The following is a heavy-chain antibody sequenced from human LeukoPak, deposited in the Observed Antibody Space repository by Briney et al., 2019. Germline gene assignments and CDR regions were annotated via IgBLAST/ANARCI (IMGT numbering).Heavy chain of an antibody. D-gene: IGHD3-9*01. CDR1: GGSISSYY. CDR2: IYYSGST. V-gene: IGHV4-59*04. Sequence: SETLSLTCTVSGGSISSYYWSWIRQPPGKGLEWIGYIYYSGSTYYNPSLKSRVTISVDTSNNQFSLKLSSVTAADTAAYYCASPLTGSPDVFDYWGQGTLVTVSS. CDR3: ASPLTGSPDVFDY. J-gene: IGHJ4*02.